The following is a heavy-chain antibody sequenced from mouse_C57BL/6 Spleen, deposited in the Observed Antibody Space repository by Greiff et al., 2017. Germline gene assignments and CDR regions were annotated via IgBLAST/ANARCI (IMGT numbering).Heavy chain of an antibody. D-gene: IGHD1-1*01. CDR1: GYTFTDYN. V-gene: IGHV1-22*01. Sequence: EVQLQESGPELVKPGASVKMSCKASGYTFTDYNMHWVKQSHGKSLEWIGYINPNTGGTSYNQKFKGKATLTVNKSSSTAYMERRSLTSEGSAVYYCARGDPYYGRAMDYWGQGTSVTVSS. CDR2: INPNTGGT. J-gene: IGHJ4*01. CDR3: ARGDPYYGRAMDY.